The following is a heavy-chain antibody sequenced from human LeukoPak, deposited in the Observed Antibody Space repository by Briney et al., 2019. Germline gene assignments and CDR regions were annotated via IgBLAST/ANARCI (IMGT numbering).Heavy chain of an antibody. D-gene: IGHD3-9*01. CDR3: ARLNREREYYDILTGYENGDGY. Sequence: PSETLSLTCAVYGGSFSGYYWSWIRQPPGKGLEWIGEINHSGSTNYNPSLKSRVTISVDTSKNQFSLKLSSVTAADTAVYYCARLNREREYYDILTGYENGDGYWGQGTLVTVS. CDR1: GGSFSGYY. J-gene: IGHJ4*02. V-gene: IGHV4-34*01. CDR2: INHSGST.